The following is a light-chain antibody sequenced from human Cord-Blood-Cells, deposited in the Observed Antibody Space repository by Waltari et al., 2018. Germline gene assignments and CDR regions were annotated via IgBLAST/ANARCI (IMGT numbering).Light chain of an antibody. J-gene: IGLJ1*01. CDR1: QSGDKY. CDR3: QAWDSSTYV. V-gene: IGLV3-1*01. Sequence: SYELTQPPSVSVSPGQTASITCSGDQSGDKYACWYQQKPGQSPVLVIYQDSKRPSGIPERFSGSNSGNTATLTISGTQAMDEADYYCQAWDSSTYVFGTGTKVTVL. CDR2: QDS.